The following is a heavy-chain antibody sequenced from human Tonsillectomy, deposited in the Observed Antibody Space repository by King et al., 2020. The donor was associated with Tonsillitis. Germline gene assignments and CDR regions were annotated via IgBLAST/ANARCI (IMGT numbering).Heavy chain of an antibody. V-gene: IGHV4-59*01. CDR1: GGSISSYY. D-gene: IGHD5-18*01. CDR2: IYYSGST. Sequence: QLQESGPGLVKPSETLSLTCTVSGGSISSYYWSWIRQPPGKGLEWIGYIYYSGSTNYNPSLKSRVTISVDTSKNQFSLKLSSVTAADTAVYYCARDLAGYSYGSEGGMDVWGQGTTVTVSS. J-gene: IGHJ6*02. CDR3: ARDLAGYSYGSEGGMDV.